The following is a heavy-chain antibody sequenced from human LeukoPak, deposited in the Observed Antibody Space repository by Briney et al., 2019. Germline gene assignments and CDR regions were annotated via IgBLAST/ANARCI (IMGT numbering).Heavy chain of an antibody. CDR1: GYTFTGYY. CDR3: AREVAAAGKIELDY. D-gene: IGHD6-13*01. Sequence: GASVKVSCKASGYTFTGYYMHWVRQAPGQGLEWMGWINPNSGGTNYAQKFQGRVTMTRDTSISTAYMELSRLRSDDTAVYYCAREVAAAGKIELDYWGQGTLVTVSP. CDR2: INPNSGGT. V-gene: IGHV1-2*02. J-gene: IGHJ4*02.